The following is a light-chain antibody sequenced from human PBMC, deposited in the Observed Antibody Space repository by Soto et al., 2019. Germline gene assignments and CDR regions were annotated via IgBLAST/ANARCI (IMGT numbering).Light chain of an antibody. CDR1: SSDVGGYNY. CDR2: EVS. CDR3: SSYAGGNNPYV. J-gene: IGLJ1*01. V-gene: IGLV2-8*01. Sequence: QSALTQPPSASGSPGQSVTISCTGTSSDVGGYNYVSWYQQHPGKAPKLMIYEVSKRPSGVPDRFSGSKSGNTASLTVSGLQAEDEADYYCSSYAGGNNPYVFGTGTQLTVL.